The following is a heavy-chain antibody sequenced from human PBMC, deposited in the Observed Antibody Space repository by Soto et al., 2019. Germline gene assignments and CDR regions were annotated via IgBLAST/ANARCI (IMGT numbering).Heavy chain of an antibody. CDR1: GFTFSDYA. Sequence: EVQLLESGGGLVQPGGSLRLSCAASGFTFSDYAMTWVRQAPGKGLEWVSTIGRSGDSTYYRDSVKGRFTISRDNAKNTLYLQMNSLRAEDTAGYYCARTDQFTPPRSAWATRFDHCGPSTPVTVSS. CDR2: IGRSGDST. D-gene: IGHD7-27*01. CDR3: ARTDQFTPPRSAWATRFDH. V-gene: IGHV3-23*01. J-gene: IGHJ4*02.